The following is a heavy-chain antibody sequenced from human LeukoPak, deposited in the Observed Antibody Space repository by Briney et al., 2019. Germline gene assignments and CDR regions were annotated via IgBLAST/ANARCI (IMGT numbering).Heavy chain of an antibody. J-gene: IGHJ4*02. D-gene: IGHD3-10*01. CDR2: INPSSGST. CDR1: GYIFTSFH. Sequence: ASVKVSCMASGYIFTSFHIHWVRQAPGHGLEWMALINPSSGSTKSAQKFQGRVTMTRDMSTSTVYMELSSLTSEHTAVYYCARATRGYDSGRDFDFWGQGTLVTVSS. CDR3: ARATRGYDSGRDFDF. V-gene: IGHV1-46*01.